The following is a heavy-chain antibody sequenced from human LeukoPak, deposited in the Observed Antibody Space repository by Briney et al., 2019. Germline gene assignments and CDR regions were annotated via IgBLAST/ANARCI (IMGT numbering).Heavy chain of an antibody. V-gene: IGHV5-51*01. CDR3: ARSGYGYYYYYAFDV. D-gene: IGHD5-12*01. Sequence: GESLKFSCQGSGYSSNDNWIGGVGQMQGKGRGWMGIFYIVDSDTTYSPSFQGQVTILADKSISTAYLQWSSLKASDTAMYYCARSGYGYYYYYAFDVWGQGTTVIIPS. CDR2: FYIVDSDT. J-gene: IGHJ6*02. CDR1: GYSSNDNW.